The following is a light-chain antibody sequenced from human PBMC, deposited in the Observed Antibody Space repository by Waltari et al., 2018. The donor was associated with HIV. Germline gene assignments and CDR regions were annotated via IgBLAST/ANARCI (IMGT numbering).Light chain of an antibody. V-gene: IGLV2-8*01. CDR1: SSDVGGYNY. J-gene: IGLJ3*02. Sequence: QYALTQPPSASGSHGQSVTISCTGTSSDVGGYNYVSWYQQHPGKAPKLMIYEVSKRPSGVPDRFSGSKSGNTASRTVSGLQAEDEADYYCSSYAGSKSGVFGGGTKLTVL. CDR2: EVS. CDR3: SSYAGSKSGV.